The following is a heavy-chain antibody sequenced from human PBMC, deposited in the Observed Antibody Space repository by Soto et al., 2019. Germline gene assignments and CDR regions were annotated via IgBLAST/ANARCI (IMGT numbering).Heavy chain of an antibody. CDR3: ARRAVVAVTGSLDNWLDP. CDR1: GGSISSGGYS. V-gene: IGHV4-30-2*02. J-gene: IGHJ5*02. CDR2: MYHSGST. Sequence: SETLSLTCAVSGGSISSGGYSWSWIRQPPGKGLEWIGYMYHSGSTYYNPSLKSRVTISIDTSKNQFSLKVNSVTAADTAVYYCARRAVVAVTGSLDNWLDPWGQGILVTVSS. D-gene: IGHD2-21*01.